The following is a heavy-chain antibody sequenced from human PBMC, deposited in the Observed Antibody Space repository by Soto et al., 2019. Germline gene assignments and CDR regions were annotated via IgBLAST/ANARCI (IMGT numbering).Heavy chain of an antibody. D-gene: IGHD2-2*03. J-gene: IGHJ5*02. V-gene: IGHV3-30*18. Sequence: PGGSLRLSCAASGFAFSTYGMHWVRQAPGKGLEWVAVISYDGSNKYYADSVKGRFTISRDNSKNTLYLQMNSLRAEDTAVYYCAKDLDIVVVPAASWFDPWGQGTLVTVSS. CDR3: AKDLDIVVVPAASWFDP. CDR2: ISYDGSNK. CDR1: GFAFSTYG.